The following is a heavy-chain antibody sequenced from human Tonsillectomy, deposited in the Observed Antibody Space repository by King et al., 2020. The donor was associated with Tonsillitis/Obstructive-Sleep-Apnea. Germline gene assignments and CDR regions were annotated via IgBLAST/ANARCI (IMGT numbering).Heavy chain of an antibody. CDR1: GGSISSSSYY. J-gene: IGHJ5*02. V-gene: IGHV4-39*01. Sequence: QLQESGPGLVKPSETLSLTCTVSGGSISSSSYYWGWIRQPPGKGLEWIGSIYYSGSTYHNPSLKSRVTISAATSKNQFSLKLNSVTAADTAVYYCARHRWYCSSTSCKYNWFDPWGQGTLVTVSS. CDR2: IYYSGST. D-gene: IGHD2-2*01. CDR3: ARHRWYCSSTSCKYNWFDP.